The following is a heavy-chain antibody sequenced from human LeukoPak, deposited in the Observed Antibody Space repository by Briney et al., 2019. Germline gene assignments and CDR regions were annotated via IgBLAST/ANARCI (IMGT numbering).Heavy chain of an antibody. CDR1: GFTFSSYE. Sequence: PGGSLRLSCAASGFTFSSYEMNWVRQAPGKGLEWVSSISSSSSYIYYADSVKGRFTISRDNAKNSLYLQMNSLRAEDTAVYYCARVVSSGAIDYWGQGTLVTVSS. CDR3: ARVVSSGAIDY. CDR2: ISSSSSYI. V-gene: IGHV3-21*01. D-gene: IGHD2-15*01. J-gene: IGHJ4*02.